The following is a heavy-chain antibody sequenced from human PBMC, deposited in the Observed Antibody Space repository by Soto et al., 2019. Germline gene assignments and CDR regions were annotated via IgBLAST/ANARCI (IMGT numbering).Heavy chain of an antibody. CDR3: ARVGTICRVVIPDRDV. D-gene: IGHD3-3*01. Sequence: ASVKVSCKASGYTFTSYGISWVRQAPGQGLEWMGWISAYNGNTNYAQKLQGRVTMTTDTSTSTAYMELRSLRSDDTAVYYCARVGTICRVVIPDRDVWGKGTTVTVSS. CDR2: ISAYNGNT. V-gene: IGHV1-18*01. CDR1: GYTFTSYG. J-gene: IGHJ6*04.